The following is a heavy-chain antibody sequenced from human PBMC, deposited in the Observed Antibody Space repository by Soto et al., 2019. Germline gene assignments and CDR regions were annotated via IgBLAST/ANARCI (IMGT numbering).Heavy chain of an antibody. CDR3: AKGFAYGDTNHIDH. J-gene: IGHJ4*02. Sequence: GGPLRLSCAPSGFDFSTHALSWVRQAPGKGLEWLSSITNTGLTTHYADSVKGRLTISRENSRNTLHLQMNNLRVDDTALYYCAKGFAYGDTNHIDHWGQGTLVTVSS. CDR2: ITNTGLTT. V-gene: IGHV3-23*01. CDR1: GFDFSTHA. D-gene: IGHD4-17*01.